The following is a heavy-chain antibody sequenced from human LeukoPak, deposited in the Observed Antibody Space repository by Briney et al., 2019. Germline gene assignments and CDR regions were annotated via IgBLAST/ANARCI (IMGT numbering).Heavy chain of an antibody. V-gene: IGHV3-21*01. CDR3: ATTVTTEPNDY. J-gene: IGHJ4*02. CDR2: ISSSSSYI. Sequence: GGSLRLSCAASGFTFSSYSMNWVRQAPGKGLEWVSSISSSSSYIYYADSVKGRFTISRDNAKNSLYLQMNTLRAEDTAVYYCATTVTTEPNDYWGQGTLVTVSS. D-gene: IGHD4-17*01. CDR1: GFTFSSYS.